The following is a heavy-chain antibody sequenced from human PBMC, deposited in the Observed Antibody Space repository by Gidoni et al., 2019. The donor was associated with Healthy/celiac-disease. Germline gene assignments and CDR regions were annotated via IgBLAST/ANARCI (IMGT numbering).Heavy chain of an antibody. CDR3: AKRLWFGESSYYFDY. Sequence: EVQLLDSGGGLVQPGGSLRLSCSASGFTFCSYAMSWVRQAPGKGLEWVSASSGSGGSKYYADAVKGRFTISRDNSKNTLDLQMNSLRAEDTAVYYCAKRLWFGESSYYFDYWGQGTLVTVSS. D-gene: IGHD3-10*01. CDR1: GFTFCSYA. CDR2: SSGSGGSK. J-gene: IGHJ4*02. V-gene: IGHV3-23*01.